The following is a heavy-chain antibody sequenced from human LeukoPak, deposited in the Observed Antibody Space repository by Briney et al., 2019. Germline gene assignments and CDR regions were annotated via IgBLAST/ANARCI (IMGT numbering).Heavy chain of an antibody. CDR2: IYYSGST. D-gene: IGHD5-24*01. CDR3: ARDSRDGYVDY. J-gene: IGHJ4*02. V-gene: IGHV4-59*01. Sequence: SETLSPTCTVSGGSISSYYWSWIRQPPGKGLEWIGYIYYSGSTNYNPSLKSRVTISVDTSKNQFSLKLSSVTAADTAVYYCARDSRDGYVDYWGQGTLVTVSS. CDR1: GGSISSYY.